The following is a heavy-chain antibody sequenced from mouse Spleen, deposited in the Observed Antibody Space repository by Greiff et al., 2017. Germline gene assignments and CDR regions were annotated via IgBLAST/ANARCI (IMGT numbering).Heavy chain of an antibody. CDR2: IINGVVSP. CDR3: TRHNYGSDWYFDV. J-gene: IGHJ1*01. D-gene: IGHD1-2*01. Sequence: EVKLVESGGGLVKPEGSLKLSCAASGFAFSSYGMAWVRQTPEKRLEWVATIINGVVSPYYPDNVKGRFTISRDNAKNTLYLQMSSLKSEDTAMYYCTRHNYGSDWYFDVWGAGTTVTVSS. CDR1: GFAFSSYG. V-gene: IGHV5-12-1*01.